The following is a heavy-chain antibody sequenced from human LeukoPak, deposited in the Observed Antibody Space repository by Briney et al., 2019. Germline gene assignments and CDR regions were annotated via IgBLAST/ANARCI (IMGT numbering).Heavy chain of an antibody. CDR2: ISSSSSYI. J-gene: IGHJ4*02. Sequence: PGGSLRLSCAASGFTFSSHSMNWVRQAPGKGLEWVSSISSSSSYIYYADSVKGRFTISRDNAKNSLYLQMDSLRPEDTAVYYCARDFDTGWSFDYWGQGTLVTVSS. V-gene: IGHV3-21*01. D-gene: IGHD6-19*01. CDR3: ARDFDTGWSFDY. CDR1: GFTFSSHS.